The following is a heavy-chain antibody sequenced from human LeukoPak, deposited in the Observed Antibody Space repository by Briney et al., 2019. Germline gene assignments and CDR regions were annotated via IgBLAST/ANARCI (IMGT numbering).Heavy chain of an antibody. CDR2: IYSSGSA. Sequence: SETLSLTCTVSGGSVNSGAYYWSWIRQPPGKGLEWIGNIYSSGSAYYNPSLKSRVTMSVDTSKNQFSLELSSVTAADTAVYYCARKPIVNSAWYYFDYWGQGTLVTVSS. V-gene: IGHV4-39*07. CDR1: GGSVNSGAYY. J-gene: IGHJ4*02. D-gene: IGHD3-22*01. CDR3: ARKPIVNSAWYYFDY.